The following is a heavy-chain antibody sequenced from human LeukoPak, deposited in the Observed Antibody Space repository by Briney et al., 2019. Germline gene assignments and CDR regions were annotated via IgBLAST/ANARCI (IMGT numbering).Heavy chain of an antibody. J-gene: IGHJ4*02. CDR3: ARDDGSWPNFDY. CDR2: INPSSGGT. D-gene: IGHD6-13*01. V-gene: IGHV1-2*02. CDR1: GYTFTGYY. Sequence: ASVKVSCKASGYTFTGYYMHWVRQAPGQGLEWMGWINPSSGGTNYAQKFQGRVTMTRDTSISTAYMELSRLRSDDTAVYYCARDDGSWPNFDYWGQGTLVTVSS.